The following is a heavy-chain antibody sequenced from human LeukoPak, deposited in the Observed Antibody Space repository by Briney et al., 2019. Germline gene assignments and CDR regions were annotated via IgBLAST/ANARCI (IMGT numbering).Heavy chain of an antibody. CDR1: GYTFTSYA. CDR3: ARDPRGDGDNSLISGLDY. V-gene: IGHV1-3*01. Sequence: ASVKVSCKASGYTFTSYAIHWVRQAPGQRLEWMGWINAGNGNTKYSQKFQGRVTITRDTSASIAYMELSSLRSEDTAEYYCARDPRGDGDNSLISGLDYWGQGTLVTVSS. J-gene: IGHJ4*02. D-gene: IGHD5-24*01. CDR2: INAGNGNT.